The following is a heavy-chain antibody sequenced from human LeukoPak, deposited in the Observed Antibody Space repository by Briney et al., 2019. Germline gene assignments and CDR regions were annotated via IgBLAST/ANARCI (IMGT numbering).Heavy chain of an antibody. V-gene: IGHV1-18*01. D-gene: IGHD1-1*01. CDR1: GYTFTNYG. J-gene: IGHJ4*02. Sequence: ASVKVSCKASGYTFTNYGIRWVRQAPGQGLEWVGWISGYNDNAHYAQKLQGRVAMTKETSTSTVYMELRSLSSDDTAIYYCARDGNDVMDYWGQGTLVTVSS. CDR3: ARDGNDVMDY. CDR2: ISGYNDNA.